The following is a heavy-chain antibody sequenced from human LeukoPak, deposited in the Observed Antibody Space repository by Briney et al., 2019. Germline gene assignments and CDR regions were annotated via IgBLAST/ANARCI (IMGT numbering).Heavy chain of an antibody. CDR2: MNPNSGNT. CDR1: GYTFTGYY. Sequence: ASVKVSCKASGYTFTGYYMHWVRQATGQGLEWMGWMNPNSGNTGYAQKFQGRVTITRNTSISTAYMELSSLRSEDTAVYYCARGRDYNIDYWGQGTLVTVSS. CDR3: ARGRDYNIDY. J-gene: IGHJ4*02. D-gene: IGHD1-14*01. V-gene: IGHV1-8*03.